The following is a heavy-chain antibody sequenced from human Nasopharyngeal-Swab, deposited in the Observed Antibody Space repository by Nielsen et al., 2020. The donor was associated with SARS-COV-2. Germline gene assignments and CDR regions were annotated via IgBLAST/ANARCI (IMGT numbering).Heavy chain of an antibody. D-gene: IGHD4-11*01. J-gene: IGHJ5*02. CDR2: ISSSSSTI. CDR1: GFTFSSYW. CDR3: ARDRLSTVTTYWNWFDP. Sequence: GGSLRLSCAASGFTFSSYWMHWVRQAPGKGLEWVSYISSSSSTIYYADSVKGRFTISRDNAKNSLYLQMNSLRAEDTAVYYCARDRLSTVTTYWNWFDPWGQGTLATVSS. V-gene: IGHV3-48*04.